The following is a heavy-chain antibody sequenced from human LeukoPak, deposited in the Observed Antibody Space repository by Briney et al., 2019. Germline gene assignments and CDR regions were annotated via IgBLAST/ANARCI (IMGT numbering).Heavy chain of an antibody. CDR1: GYTLTTHY. Sequence: EESLKISCKGSGYTLTTHYINWGRQTPGKGLEWMGRIDPSDSYTHYSPSFEGHVTFSADKSISTAYLQWSSLKASDTAMYYCARILGGWISGWYTFYYWGQGTLVTVSS. CDR3: ARILGGWISGWYTFYY. CDR2: IDPSDSYT. V-gene: IGHV5-10-1*01. D-gene: IGHD6-19*01. J-gene: IGHJ4*02.